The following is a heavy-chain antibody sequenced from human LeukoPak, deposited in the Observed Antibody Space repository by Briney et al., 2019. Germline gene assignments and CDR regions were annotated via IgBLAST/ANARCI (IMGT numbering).Heavy chain of an antibody. CDR3: ARDFMTAAGIP. CDR1: GFTFSNAW. Sequence: GGSLRLSCAASGFTFSNAWMHWVRQAPGKGLVWVSRINIDGSSTSYADSVKGRFTISRDNAKNTLYLHMSSLRAEDTAVYYCARDFMTAAGIPWGQGTLVTVSA. CDR2: INIDGSST. J-gene: IGHJ5*02. D-gene: IGHD6-13*01. V-gene: IGHV3-74*01.